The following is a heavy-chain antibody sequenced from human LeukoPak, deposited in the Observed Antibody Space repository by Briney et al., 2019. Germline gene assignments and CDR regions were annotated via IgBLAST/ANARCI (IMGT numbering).Heavy chain of an antibody. V-gene: IGHV3-23*01. CDR2: ISGSGGST. CDR3: AKGHYDTGTFGAFDI. D-gene: IGHD3-22*01. J-gene: IGHJ3*02. CDR1: GFTFSLHA. Sequence: GASLRLSCAASGFTFSLHAMTWVRQAPGKGLEWVSRISGSGGSTYYADSVEGRFTISRDNSKNTLSLQMNSLRAEDTAVYYCAKGHYDTGTFGAFDIWGQGTMVTVSS.